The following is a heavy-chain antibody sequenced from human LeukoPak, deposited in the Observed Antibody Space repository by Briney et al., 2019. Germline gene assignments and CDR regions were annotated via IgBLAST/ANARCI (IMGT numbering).Heavy chain of an antibody. Sequence: SETLSLTCTVSGYSISSGYYWGWIRQPPGKGLEWIGSIYHSGSTYYNPSLKSRVTISVDTSKNQFSLKLSSVTAADTAVYYCARDRPNRYSSGWNDYWGQGTLVTVSS. J-gene: IGHJ4*02. CDR3: ARDRPNRYSSGWNDY. CDR1: GYSISSGYY. CDR2: IYHSGST. D-gene: IGHD6-19*01. V-gene: IGHV4-38-2*02.